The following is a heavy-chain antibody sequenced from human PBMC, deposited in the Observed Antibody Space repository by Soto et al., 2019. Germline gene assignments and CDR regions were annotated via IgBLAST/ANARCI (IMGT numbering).Heavy chain of an antibody. CDR2: IYPHDSDT. CDR3: ARPTDYHYGMQV. Sequence: PGESLKISCKGSGYNFHTYWIARVRQMPGKGLEWMGFIYPHDSDTRYSPSFRGQVTISADKSINTAYLQWTSLKASDTAIYFCARPTDYHYGMQVWGQGTTVTVSS. J-gene: IGHJ6*02. V-gene: IGHV5-51*01. CDR1: GYNFHTYW. D-gene: IGHD4-17*01.